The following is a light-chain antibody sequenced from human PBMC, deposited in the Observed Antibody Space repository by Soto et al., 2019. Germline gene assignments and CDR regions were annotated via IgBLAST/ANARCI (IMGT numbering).Light chain of an antibody. CDR1: QSVSSSY. Sequence: EIALTQSPGTLSLSPGERATLSCRASQSVSSSYLAWYQQKPGQAPRLLIYGASTRATGIPDRFSGSGSGTDFTLTSSRLEPEDAAVYYCQHFGGPPRTFGQGTRVEIK. CDR3: QHFGGPPRT. CDR2: GAS. V-gene: IGKV3-20*01. J-gene: IGKJ1*01.